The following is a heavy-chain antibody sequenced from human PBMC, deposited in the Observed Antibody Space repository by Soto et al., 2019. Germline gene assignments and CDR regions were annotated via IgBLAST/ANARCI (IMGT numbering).Heavy chain of an antibody. V-gene: IGHV4-39*01. Sequence: IRQPPGKGLEWIGSIFFNGCAYYTPSLESRVTISVDTSKKKLSLRLRSVTAADTAVYYCALQERYYLRPGWLDTWCQGTRVTV. CDR2: IFFNGCA. CDR3: ALQERYYLRPGWLDT. J-gene: IGHJ5*02. D-gene: IGHD1-26*01.